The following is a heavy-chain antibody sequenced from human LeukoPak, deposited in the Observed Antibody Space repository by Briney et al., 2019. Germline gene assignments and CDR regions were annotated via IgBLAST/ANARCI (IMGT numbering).Heavy chain of an antibody. D-gene: IGHD1-14*01. Sequence: GGSLRLSCAAAGLTVSSNYMSWARQAPEKGLEWVSVMYRSDATYYADSVKGRFTTSRDISKNTVYLQMDSLRSEDSAVYYCARDLPDQGANWGQGTLVIVSS. CDR2: MYRSDAT. CDR1: GLTVSSNY. V-gene: IGHV3-53*01. CDR3: ARDLPDQGAN. J-gene: IGHJ1*01.